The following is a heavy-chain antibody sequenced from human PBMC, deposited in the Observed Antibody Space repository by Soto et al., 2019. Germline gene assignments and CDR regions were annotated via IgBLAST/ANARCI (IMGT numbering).Heavy chain of an antibody. V-gene: IGHV3-11*01. CDR3: ARDPSRFYSSNVGA. J-gene: IGHJ5*02. CDR1: GFTFSDYY. CDR2: ISSSGSTI. Sequence: GGSLRLSCAASGFTFSDYYMSWIRQAPGKGLEWVSYISSSGSTIYYADSVKGRFTISRDNAKNSLYLQMNSLRAEDTAVYYCARDPSRFYSSNVGAWGQGTLVTVSS. D-gene: IGHD4-4*01.